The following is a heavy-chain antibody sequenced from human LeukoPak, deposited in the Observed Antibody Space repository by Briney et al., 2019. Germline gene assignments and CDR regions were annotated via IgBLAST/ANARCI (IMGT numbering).Heavy chain of an antibody. CDR1: GGSFSGYY. CDR3: ARQGIPYDFWSGYYSY. CDR2: INHSGST. D-gene: IGHD3-3*01. Sequence: PSETLSLTCAVYGGSFSGYYWSWIRQPPGKGLEWIGEINHSGSTNYNPSLKSRVTISVDTSKNQFSLKLSSVTAADTAVYYRARQGIPYDFWSGYYSYWGQGTLVTVSS. J-gene: IGHJ4*02. V-gene: IGHV4-34*01.